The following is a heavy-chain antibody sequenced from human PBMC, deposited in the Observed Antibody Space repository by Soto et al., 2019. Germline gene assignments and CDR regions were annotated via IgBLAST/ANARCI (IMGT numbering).Heavy chain of an antibody. J-gene: IGHJ4*02. CDR3: ARYDSSGYYPTFDY. V-gene: IGHV4-34*01. CDR1: GGSFSGYY. CDR2: INHSGST. D-gene: IGHD3-22*01. Sequence: PSETLSLTCAVYGGSFSGYYWSWIRQPPGKGLEWIGEINHSGSTNYNPSLKSRVTISVDTSKNQFSLKLSSVTAADTAVYYCARYDSSGYYPTFDYWGQGTLVTVSS.